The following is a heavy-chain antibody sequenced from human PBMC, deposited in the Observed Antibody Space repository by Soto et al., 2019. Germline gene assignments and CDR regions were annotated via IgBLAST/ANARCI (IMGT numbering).Heavy chain of an antibody. CDR2: IFYSGST. D-gene: IGHD3-10*02. CDR1: GGSISSYY. CDR3: ASMIGDPVLSFDS. V-gene: IGHV4-59*01. J-gene: IGHJ5*01. Sequence: QVQLQESGPGLVKPSETLSLTCTVSGGSISSYYWSWIRQPPGKGLEWIGFIFYSGSTSYNPSLNTRVTISIATSEYQFPLKLNSVTAADTAVYYCASMIGDPVLSFDSWGQGTLVAVSS.